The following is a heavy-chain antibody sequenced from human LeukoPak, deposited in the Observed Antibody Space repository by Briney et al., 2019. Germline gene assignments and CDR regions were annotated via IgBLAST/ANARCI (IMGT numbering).Heavy chain of an antibody. D-gene: IGHD6-13*01. V-gene: IGHV3-7*04. J-gene: IGHJ4*02. CDR1: GFSFSNYW. Sequence: GGSLRLSCAASGFSFSNYWMSWVRQAPGKGLELMANIKEAGSEKCYVDSVKGRFTISRDNDKNLVHLQMNSLRAEDTAVYYCARGGGMRSWYDFDYWGQGTLVTVSS. CDR2: IKEAGSEK. CDR3: ARGGGMRSWYDFDY.